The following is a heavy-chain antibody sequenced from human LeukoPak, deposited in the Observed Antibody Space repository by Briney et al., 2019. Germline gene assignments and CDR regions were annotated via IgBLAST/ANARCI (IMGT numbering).Heavy chain of an antibody. CDR2: ISAYNGNT. Sequence: GASVKVSCKASGYTFTIYVISWVRQAPGQGLEWMRWISAYNGNTNYAQKLQGRATITTNTSTSTASMDLRSLRHDDTAVYYCARAHLYCSSTSCYHRRGFDPWGQGTLVTVSS. D-gene: IGHD2-2*01. CDR1: GYTFTIYV. V-gene: IGHV1-18*01. J-gene: IGHJ5*02. CDR3: ARAHLYCSSTSCYHRRGFDP.